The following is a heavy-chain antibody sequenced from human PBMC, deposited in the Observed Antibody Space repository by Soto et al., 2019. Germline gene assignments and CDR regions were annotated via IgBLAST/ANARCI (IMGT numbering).Heavy chain of an antibody. CDR1: CGYFSGYY. J-gene: IGHJ3*02. V-gene: IGHV4-34*01. CDR3: ARGSLVGVAAALDFDI. Sequence: SEAVSLTSAVYCGYFSGYYFSCIRQPPGKGLEWIGEINHSGSTNYNPSLKSRVTISVDTSKNQFSLKLSSVTAADAAVYYCARGSLVGVAAALDFDIWGQGTMVTV. D-gene: IGHD6-13*01. CDR2: INHSGST.